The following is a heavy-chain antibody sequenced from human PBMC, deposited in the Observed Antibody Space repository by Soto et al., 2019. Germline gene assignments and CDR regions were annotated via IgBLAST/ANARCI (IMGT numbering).Heavy chain of an antibody. CDR1: GYNFAIYY. Sequence: PGESLKISCKGSGYNFAIYYIGWVLQMPWKGLEWMGIIHPGDSNSRYSPAFQGQVTISADKSLSTAVLQWNSLKASDTAMSYCARRTRGSSSWRGFDIWGQGTMVTVSS. CDR3: ARRTRGSSSWRGFDI. CDR2: IHPGDSNS. V-gene: IGHV5-51*01. D-gene: IGHD6-13*01. J-gene: IGHJ3*02.